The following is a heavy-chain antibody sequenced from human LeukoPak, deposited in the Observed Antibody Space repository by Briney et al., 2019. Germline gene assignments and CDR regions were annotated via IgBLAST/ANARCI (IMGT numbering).Heavy chain of an antibody. CDR3: ARDRYYYGSGSYPFDY. CDR1: GGSISNYY. V-gene: IGHV4-59*12. J-gene: IGHJ4*02. CDR2: IYYTGNT. Sequence: SETLSLTCTVSGGSISNYYWNWIRQPPGKGLEWIGYIYYTGNTNYNPSLKSRVTISVDTSKNQFSLKLSSVTAADTAVYYCARDRYYYGSGSYPFDYWGQGTLVTVSS. D-gene: IGHD3-10*01.